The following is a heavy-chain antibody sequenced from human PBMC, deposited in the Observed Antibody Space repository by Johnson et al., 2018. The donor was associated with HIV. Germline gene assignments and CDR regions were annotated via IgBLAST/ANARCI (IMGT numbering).Heavy chain of an antibody. J-gene: IGHJ3*01. V-gene: IGHV3-48*04. D-gene: IGHD1-1*01. Sequence: VLLVESGGGLVQPGGSLRLSCAASGFTFSSYDMHWVRQGTGKGLEWVSGISWNSGSTIYYADSVKGRFTISRDNAKNSLYLQMNSLRAGDTAVYYCARESPGYAFDVWGQGTMVTVSP. CDR1: GFTFSSYD. CDR3: ARESPGYAFDV. CDR2: ISWNSGSTI.